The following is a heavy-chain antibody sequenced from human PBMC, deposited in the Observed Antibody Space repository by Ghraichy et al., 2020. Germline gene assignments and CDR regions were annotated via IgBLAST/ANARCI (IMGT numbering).Heavy chain of an antibody. D-gene: IGHD3-22*01. J-gene: IGHJ4*02. Sequence: GESLNISCAASGFTFSSYWMHWVRQAPGKGLVWVSRINSDGSSTSYADSVKGRFTISRDNAKNTLYLQMNSLRAEDTAVYYCARDFGYYYDSSGPFDYWGQGTLVTVSS. CDR3: ARDFGYYYDSSGPFDY. V-gene: IGHV3-74*01. CDR1: GFTFSSYW. CDR2: INSDGSST.